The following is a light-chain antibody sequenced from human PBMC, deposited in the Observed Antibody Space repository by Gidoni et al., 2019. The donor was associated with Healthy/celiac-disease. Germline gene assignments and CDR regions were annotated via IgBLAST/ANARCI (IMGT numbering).Light chain of an antibody. CDR3: AAWDDSLSGVV. Sequence: QSVLTQPPSASGTPGQRVTISCSGSSSNIGSNYVYWYQQLPGTAPKLLIYRNNQRLSGVPDRVSGSKSGTSASLAISGLRSEDEADYYCAAWDDSLSGVVFGGGTKLTGL. CDR1: SSNIGSNY. CDR2: RNN. V-gene: IGLV1-47*01. J-gene: IGLJ2*01.